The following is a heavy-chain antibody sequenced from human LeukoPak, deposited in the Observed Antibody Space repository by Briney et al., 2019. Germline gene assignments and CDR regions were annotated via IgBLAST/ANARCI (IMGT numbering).Heavy chain of an antibody. CDR3: ASGHCTDDVCFFDY. CDR1: GGSISSGGYY. V-gene: IGHV4-31*03. J-gene: IGHJ4*02. D-gene: IGHD2-8*01. CDR2: IYYSGST. Sequence: SETLSLTCTVSGGSISSGGYYWSWIRQHPGKGLEWIGYIYYSGSTYYNPSLKSRVTISVDTSKNQFSLRLTSVTAADTAVYYCASGHCTDDVCFFDYWGLGTLVTVSS.